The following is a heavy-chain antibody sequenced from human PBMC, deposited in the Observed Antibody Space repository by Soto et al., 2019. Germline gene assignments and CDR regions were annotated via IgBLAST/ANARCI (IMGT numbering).Heavy chain of an antibody. V-gene: IGHV1-24*01. Sequence: QVQLVQSGAEVKQPGASVKVSCKVSGYTLTELPMHWVRQAPGKGREWMGGVGPEDGDTVYAQNSQGRVTMTEDTSTDTAYMELSSLRSEDTAAYYCTTVPRVDYDFWSGPTFDYWGQGTLVTVSS. D-gene: IGHD3-3*01. J-gene: IGHJ4*02. CDR3: TTVPRVDYDFWSGPTFDY. CDR1: GYTLTELP. CDR2: VGPEDGDT.